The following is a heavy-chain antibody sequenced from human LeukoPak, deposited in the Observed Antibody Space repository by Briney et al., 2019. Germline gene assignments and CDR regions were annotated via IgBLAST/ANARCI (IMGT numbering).Heavy chain of an antibody. D-gene: IGHD3-3*01. J-gene: IGHJ4*02. V-gene: IGHV3-30*18. CDR1: GFTFSVYG. Sequence: GTSLRLSCAASGFTFSVYGTHWVRQGPGKGLEWVALISHDGGNKNYTDSVKGRFTISRDNSKNTVYLQMNSLRPEDTAVYYCAKPRGGYYFDYWGQGTLVTVSP. CDR2: ISHDGGNK. CDR3: AKPRGGYYFDY.